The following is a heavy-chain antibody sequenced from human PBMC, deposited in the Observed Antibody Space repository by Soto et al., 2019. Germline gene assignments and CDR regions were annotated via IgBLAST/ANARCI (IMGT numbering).Heavy chain of an antibody. D-gene: IGHD5-18*01. CDR3: ANDIGFRQLWFVWAIFPYGMGV. Sequence: SGGSLRLSCAASGFTFDDYTMHWVRQAPGKGLEWVSLISWDGGSTYYADSVKGRFTISRDNSKNSLYLQMNSLRTEDTALYYCANDIGFRQLWFVWAIFPYGMGVWGQGTTVTFPS. V-gene: IGHV3-43*01. CDR1: GFTFDDYT. J-gene: IGHJ6*01. CDR2: ISWDGGST.